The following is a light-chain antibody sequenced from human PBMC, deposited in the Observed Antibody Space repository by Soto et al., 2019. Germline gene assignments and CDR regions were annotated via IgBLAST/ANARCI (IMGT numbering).Light chain of an antibody. Sequence: DIQMTQSPSSLSASVGDRVTITCRASQSITTYLNWYRQKPGKAPKLLIYAASSLQSGVPSRFSGSGSETEFTLSISSLQPEDFAVYYCQQYNNWLTWTFGQGTKVDIK. CDR1: QSITTY. CDR3: QQYNNWLTWT. V-gene: IGKV1-39*01. J-gene: IGKJ1*01. CDR2: AAS.